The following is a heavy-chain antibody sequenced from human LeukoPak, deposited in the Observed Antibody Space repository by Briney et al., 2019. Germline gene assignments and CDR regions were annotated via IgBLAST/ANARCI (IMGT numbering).Heavy chain of an antibody. CDR2: IYHSGST. Sequence: SETLSLTCNVSGGSMSNIYYWGWIRQPPGKGLEWIGSIYHSGSTYYNPSLKSRVTISADTSKNQFSMKMTSVTAADTAVYYCAREYYAYVWGSYRAYYFDFWGQGTLVTVSS. D-gene: IGHD3-16*02. CDR1: GGSMSNIYY. V-gene: IGHV4-38-2*02. CDR3: AREYYAYVWGSYRAYYFDF. J-gene: IGHJ4*02.